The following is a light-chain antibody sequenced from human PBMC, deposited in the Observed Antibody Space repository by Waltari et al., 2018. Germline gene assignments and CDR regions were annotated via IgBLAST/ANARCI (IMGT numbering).Light chain of an antibody. V-gene: IGKV3-20*01. J-gene: IGKJ4*02. CDR2: GAS. CDR3: QHYVRLPVT. Sequence: EIVLTQSPGTLSLSPGEGATLSCRASQSVGRSLVWYQQKPGQAPRLVISGASSRATGIPDRFIGSGSGTDFSLTISRLEPEDFAVYYCQHYVRLPVTFGRGTKVEIK. CDR1: QSVGRS.